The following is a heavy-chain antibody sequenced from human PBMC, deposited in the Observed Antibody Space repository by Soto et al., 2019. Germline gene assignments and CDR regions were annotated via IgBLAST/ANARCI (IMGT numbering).Heavy chain of an antibody. V-gene: IGHV3-64*01. J-gene: IGHJ3*02. Sequence: GGSLRLCCAACGFTFSSYAMHWVRQAPGKGLEYVSAISSNGGSTYYANSVKGRFTISRDNSKNTLYLQMGSLRAEDMAVYYCARDRGSYLGAFDIWGQGTMVTVSS. D-gene: IGHD1-26*01. CDR2: ISSNGGST. CDR3: ARDRGSYLGAFDI. CDR1: GFTFSSYA.